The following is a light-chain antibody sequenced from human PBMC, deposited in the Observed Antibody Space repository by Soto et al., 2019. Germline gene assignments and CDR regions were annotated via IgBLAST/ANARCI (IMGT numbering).Light chain of an antibody. CDR1: ESVSSS. V-gene: IGKV3-11*01. CDR3: QQRSNWPLT. CDR2: DAS. J-gene: IGKJ4*01. Sequence: EIVLTQSPATLSLSPGARATLSCRASESVSSSLAWYQQKPGQAPRLLIYDASNRATGIPARFSGSGSATDFTLTIGSLESGDSAVYYCQQRSNWPLTFGGGTKVEIK.